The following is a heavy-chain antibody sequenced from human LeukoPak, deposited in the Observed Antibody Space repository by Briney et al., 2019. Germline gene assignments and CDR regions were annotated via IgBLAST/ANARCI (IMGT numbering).Heavy chain of an antibody. V-gene: IGHV4-59*01. CDR1: GGSLNNYF. CDR2: IYYSGTT. J-gene: IGHJ4*02. D-gene: IGHD4-23*01. CDR3: ARHRGPTTEVTRDFDY. Sequence: SETLSLTCSVSGGSLNNYFWSWIRQRPGRGLEWIGYIYYSGTTNHNPSLKSRVTISVDTSKNQFSLKLSSVSAADTAVYYCARHRGPTTEVTRDFDYWGQGTLVAVSS.